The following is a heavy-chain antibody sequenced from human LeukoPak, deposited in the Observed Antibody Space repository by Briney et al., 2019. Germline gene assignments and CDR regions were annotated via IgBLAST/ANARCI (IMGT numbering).Heavy chain of an antibody. CDR2: LYSGSST. CDR3: ARLSDSSTYGAFDI. D-gene: IGHD3-22*01. J-gene: IGHJ3*02. CDR1: GFTVSTNY. Sequence: PGGSLRLSCAASGFTVSTNYMGWVRQAPGKGLEWVSVLYSGSSTYYPDSVKGRFTISRDNSQNTLYLQMDSLRPEDTAVYYCARLSDSSTYGAFDIWGHGTMVTVSS. V-gene: IGHV3-66*02.